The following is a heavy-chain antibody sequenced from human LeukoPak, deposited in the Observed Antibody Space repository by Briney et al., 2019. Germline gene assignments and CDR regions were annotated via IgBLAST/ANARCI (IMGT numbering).Heavy chain of an antibody. V-gene: IGHV3-21*01. J-gene: IGHJ4*02. CDR3: ARDPPDYYDSSGYFDY. CDR1: GFTFSSYG. Sequence: GGSLRLSCAASGFTFSSYGMHWVRQAPGKGLEWVSSISSSSSYIYYADSVKGRFTISRDNAKNSLYLQMNSLRAEDTAVYYCARDPPDYYDSSGYFDYWGQGTLVTVSS. CDR2: ISSSSSYI. D-gene: IGHD3-22*01.